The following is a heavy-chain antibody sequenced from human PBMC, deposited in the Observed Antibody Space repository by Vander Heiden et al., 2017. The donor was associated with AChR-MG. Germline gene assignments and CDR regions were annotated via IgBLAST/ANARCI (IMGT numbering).Heavy chain of an antibody. D-gene: IGHD3-9*01. V-gene: IGHV3-23*01. CDR1: GITLSRYA. Sequence: EVQLLESGGGLVQPGGSLRLSCAASGITLSRYAMGWVRQAPGKGLEWVSAISGSGGSTYYADSVKGRFTISRDNSKNTRYLQMNSLRAEETAVYYCAKNPYDDILTGYYPDYWGQGTLVTVSS. CDR3: AKNPYDDILTGYYPDY. CDR2: ISGSGGST. J-gene: IGHJ4*02.